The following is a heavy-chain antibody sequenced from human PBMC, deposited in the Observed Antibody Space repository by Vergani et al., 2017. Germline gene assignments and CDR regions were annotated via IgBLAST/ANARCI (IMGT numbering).Heavy chain of an antibody. J-gene: IGHJ6*02. CDR3: ARDLGDYYGSGSDPYYYYGMDV. D-gene: IGHD3-10*01. V-gene: IGHV3-11*06. Sequence: QVQLVESGGGLVKPGGSLRLSCAASGFTFSDYYMSWIRQAPGKGLEWVSYISSSSSYTNYADSVKGRFTISRDNAKNSLYLQMNSLRAEDTAVYYCARDLGDYYGSGSDPYYYYGMDVWGQGTTVTVSS. CDR1: GFTFSDYY. CDR2: ISSSSSYT.